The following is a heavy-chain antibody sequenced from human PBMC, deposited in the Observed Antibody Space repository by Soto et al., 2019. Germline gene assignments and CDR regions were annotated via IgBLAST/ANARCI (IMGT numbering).Heavy chain of an antibody. Sequence: SETLSLTCTVSGGSISSYYWSWIRQPPGKGLEWIGYIYYSGSTNYNPPLKSRVTISLDTSKGQFSLNLTSLTTAGTAVYFCARGGNRYSNVASGVGGFDYWGQGSLVTVSS. CDR2: IYYSGST. CDR3: ARGGNRYSNVASGVGGFDY. D-gene: IGHD5-12*01. V-gene: IGHV4-59*01. CDR1: GGSISSYY. J-gene: IGHJ4*02.